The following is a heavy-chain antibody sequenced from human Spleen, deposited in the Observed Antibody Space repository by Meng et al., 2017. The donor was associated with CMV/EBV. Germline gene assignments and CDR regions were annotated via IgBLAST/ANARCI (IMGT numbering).Heavy chain of an antibody. CDR2: INHSGST. V-gene: IGHV4-34*01. CDR1: GASISTYY. CDR3: ARHPGRSRSIAAPHP. D-gene: IGHD6-6*01. Sequence: GSLRLSCTVSGASISTYYWSWIRQPPGKGLEWIGEINHSGSTNYNPSLKSRVTISVDTSKNQFSLKLSSVTAADTAVYYCARHPGRSRSIAAPHPWGQGTLVTVSS. J-gene: IGHJ5*02.